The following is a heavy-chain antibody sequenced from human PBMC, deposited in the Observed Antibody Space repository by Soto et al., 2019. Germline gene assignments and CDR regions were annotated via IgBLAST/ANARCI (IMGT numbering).Heavy chain of an antibody. CDR1: GGSISSGGYS. J-gene: IGHJ3*02. Sequence: QLQLQESGSGLVKPSQTLSLTCAVSGGSISSGGYSWSWIRQPPGKGLEWIGYIYHSGSTYYNPSRKSRVTISVDRSKNQFSLKLSSVTAADTAVYYCARVLLWFGEPDAFDIWGQGTMVTVSS. CDR2: IYHSGST. V-gene: IGHV4-30-2*01. CDR3: ARVLLWFGEPDAFDI. D-gene: IGHD3-10*01.